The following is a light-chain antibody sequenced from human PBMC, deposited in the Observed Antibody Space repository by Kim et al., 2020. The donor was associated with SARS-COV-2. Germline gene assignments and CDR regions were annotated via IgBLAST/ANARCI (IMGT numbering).Light chain of an antibody. CDR2: EDN. CDR1: SGSIASNY. CDR3: QSYDSSNPCV. J-gene: IGLJ1*01. V-gene: IGLV6-57*01. Sequence: KTVTISCTRSSGSIASNYVQWYQQRPGSSPTTVIYEDNQRPSGVPDRFSGSIDSSSNSASLTISGLKTEDEADYYCQSYDSSNPCVFGTGTKVTVL.